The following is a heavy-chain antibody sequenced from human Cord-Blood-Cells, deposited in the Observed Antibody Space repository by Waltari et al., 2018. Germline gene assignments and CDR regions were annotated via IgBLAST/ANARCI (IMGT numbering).Heavy chain of an antibody. Sequence: QVQLVQPGAAVKKPAPSVKVSCKASGYTFTGYYMHWVRQAPGQGLEWMGWINPNSGGTNYAQKFQGRVTMTRDTSISTAYMELSRLRSDDTAVYYCARGLNWGSGYFDLWGRGTLVTVSS. CDR3: ARGLNWGSGYFDL. J-gene: IGHJ2*01. CDR1: GYTFTGYY. V-gene: IGHV1-2*02. D-gene: IGHD7-27*01. CDR2: INPNSGGT.